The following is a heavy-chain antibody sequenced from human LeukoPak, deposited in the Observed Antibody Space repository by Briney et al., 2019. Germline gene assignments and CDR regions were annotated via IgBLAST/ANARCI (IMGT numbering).Heavy chain of an antibody. V-gene: IGHV1-18*01. CDR2: ISPYNGNT. CDR3: ARPGTSWYTTYYFDS. Sequence: ASVKVSCKASGYSFTNYVINWVRQVPGQGLEWIGWISPYNGNTDYAQKLQGRVTLTTDTSTSTAYMELRSLRSDDTAVYYCARPGTSWYTTYYFDSWGQGTLVTVSS. D-gene: IGHD6-13*01. CDR1: GYSFTNYV. J-gene: IGHJ4*02.